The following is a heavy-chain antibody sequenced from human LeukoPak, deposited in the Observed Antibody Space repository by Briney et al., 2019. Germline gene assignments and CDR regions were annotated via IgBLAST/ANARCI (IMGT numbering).Heavy chain of an antibody. V-gene: IGHV3-30*02. J-gene: IGHJ4*02. CDR2: IRYDGSNK. D-gene: IGHD2-15*01. CDR1: GFIFSSYG. CDR3: AKDPTYCSGGSCYSSVFY. Sequence: TGGSLRLSCAASGFIFSSYGMHWVRQAPGEGLEWVAFIRYDGSNKYYADSVKGRFTISRDNSKNTLYLQMNSLRAEDRAVYYCAKDPTYCSGGSCYSSVFYWGQGTLVTVSS.